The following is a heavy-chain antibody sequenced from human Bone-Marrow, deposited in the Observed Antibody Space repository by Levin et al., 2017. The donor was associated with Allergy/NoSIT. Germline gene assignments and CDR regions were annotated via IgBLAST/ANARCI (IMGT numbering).Heavy chain of an antibody. D-gene: IGHD1-26*01. CDR2: INSDGSST. CDR1: GFTFSSYW. J-gene: IGHJ4*02. V-gene: IGHV3-74*01. CDR3: ARGGRSGSFPPDY. Sequence: SCAPSGFTFSSYWMHWVRQAPGKGLVWVSRINSDGSSTTYADSVKGRFTISRDNAKNTLYLQMNSLRAEDTAVYYCARGGRSGSFPPDYWGQGTLVTVSS.